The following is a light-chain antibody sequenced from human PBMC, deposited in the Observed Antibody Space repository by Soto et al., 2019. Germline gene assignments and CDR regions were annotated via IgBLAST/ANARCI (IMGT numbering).Light chain of an antibody. CDR3: QPYHNWPPPYT. Sequence: EIVVTQSPATLSVSPGDRATLSCRASQSVTTNLAWYQQKPGQAPRLLIYGASTRATGIPARFSGSGSGTEFTLTISSLQSEDFAVYYCQPYHNWPPPYTFGQGTKLEIK. J-gene: IGKJ2*01. V-gene: IGKV3-15*01. CDR2: GAS. CDR1: QSVTTN.